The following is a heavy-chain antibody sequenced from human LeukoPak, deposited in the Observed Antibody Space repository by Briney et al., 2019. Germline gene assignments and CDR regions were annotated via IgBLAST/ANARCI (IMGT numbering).Heavy chain of an antibody. D-gene: IGHD3-10*01. J-gene: IGHJ5*02. V-gene: IGHV5-10-1*01. CDR1: GYSFTSYW. CDR3: ARQEMVRGVISWFDP. Sequence: GESLKISCKGSGYSFTSYWISWVCQMPGKGLEWMGRIDPSDSYTNYSPSFQGHVTISADKSISTAYLQWSSLKASDTAMYYCARQEMVRGVISWFDPWGQGTLVTVSS. CDR2: IDPSDSYT.